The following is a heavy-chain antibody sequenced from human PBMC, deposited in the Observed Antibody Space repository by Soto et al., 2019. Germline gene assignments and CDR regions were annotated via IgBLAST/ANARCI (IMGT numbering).Heavy chain of an antibody. D-gene: IGHD1-26*01. J-gene: IGHJ4*02. CDR3: ARDSPGGGVLVYFDY. CDR1: GYTFTSYG. V-gene: IGHV1-18*01. Sequence: QVQLVQSGAEVKKPGASVKVSCKASGYTFTSYGISWVRQAPGQGLEWMGWISAYNGNTNYAQKLQGRVTMTTDTSTSTAYIELRSLRSDDTAVYYCARDSPGGGVLVYFDYWGQGTLVTVSS. CDR2: ISAYNGNT.